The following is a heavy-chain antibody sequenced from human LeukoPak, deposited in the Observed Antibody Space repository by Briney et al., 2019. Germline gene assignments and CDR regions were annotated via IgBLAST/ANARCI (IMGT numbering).Heavy chain of an antibody. D-gene: IGHD3-10*01. Sequence: SETLSLTCTVSGGSISSYYWSWIRQPPGKGLEWIGYIYYSGSTNYNPSLKSRVTISVDTSNSQFSLKLSSVTAADTAVYYCARVLHGSWVFDIWGQGTMVTVSS. V-gene: IGHV4-59*01. CDR3: ARVLHGSWVFDI. CDR2: IYYSGST. CDR1: GGSISSYY. J-gene: IGHJ3*02.